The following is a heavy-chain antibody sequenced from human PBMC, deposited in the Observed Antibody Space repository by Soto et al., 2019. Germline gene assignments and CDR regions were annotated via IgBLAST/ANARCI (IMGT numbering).Heavy chain of an antibody. V-gene: IGHV2-70*12. J-gene: IGHJ4*02. Sequence: GSGPTLVNPTQTLTLTCTFSGFSLSTSGMCVSWIRQPPGKALEWLALIDWDDDKYYSTSLKTRLTVSKDTSKNQVVLTMTNMDPVDTATYYCAHLNWNYEIFDYWGQGTLVTVSS. CDR3: AHLNWNYEIFDY. CDR1: GFSLSTSGMC. CDR2: IDWDDDK. D-gene: IGHD1-7*01.